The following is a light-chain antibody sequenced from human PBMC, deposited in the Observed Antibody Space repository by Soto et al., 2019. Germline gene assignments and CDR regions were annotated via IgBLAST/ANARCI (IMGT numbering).Light chain of an antibody. CDR2: WAS. V-gene: IGKV4-1*01. CDR3: QQYYSTPLT. Sequence: DIVMTQSPDSLAVSLGERATINCKSSQNILYSPNNKNYLAWYRQKPGQPPELLIYWASTRESGVPDRLSGSGSGTDFTLIISSLQAEDVAVYYCQQYYSTPLTFCGGTKVEI. J-gene: IGKJ4*01. CDR1: QNILYSPNNKNY.